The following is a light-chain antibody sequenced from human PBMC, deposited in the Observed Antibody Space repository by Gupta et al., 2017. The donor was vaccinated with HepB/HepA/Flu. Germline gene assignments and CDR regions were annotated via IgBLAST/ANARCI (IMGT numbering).Light chain of an antibody. J-gene: IGLJ2*01. Sequence: QAGLTQPPSVSKDLGQTATLTCTGNSNNVGNEGATWLQQHQGHHPKLLSDSKNNRPSGISERLLLYRAGKTASPQIKGLKPEDEADDYCSEWDSSLNVPVLGGGTKLTVL. CDR2: SKN. CDR1: SNNVGNEG. CDR3: SEWDSSLNVPV. V-gene: IGLV10-54*01.